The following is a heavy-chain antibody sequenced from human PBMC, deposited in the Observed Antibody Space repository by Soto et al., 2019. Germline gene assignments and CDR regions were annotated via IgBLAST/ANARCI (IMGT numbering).Heavy chain of an antibody. J-gene: IGHJ5*02. CDR1: GGSISSGGYY. V-gene: IGHV4-31*03. D-gene: IGHD2-15*01. CDR2: IYYSGST. CDR3: ARDLSGGYCSGGSCHPTTIGPAFDP. Sequence: SETLSLTCTVSGGSISSGGYYWSWIRQHPGKGLEWIGYIYYSGSTYYNPSLKSRVTISVDTSKNQFSLKLSSVTAADTAVYYCARDLSGGYCSGGSCHPTTIGPAFDPWGQATLVTVSS.